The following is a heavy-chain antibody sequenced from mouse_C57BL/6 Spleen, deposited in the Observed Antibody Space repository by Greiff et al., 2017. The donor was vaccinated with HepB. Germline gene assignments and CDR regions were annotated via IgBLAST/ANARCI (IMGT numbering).Heavy chain of an antibody. J-gene: IGHJ4*01. D-gene: IGHD6-1*01. V-gene: IGHV1-19*01. CDR2: INPYNGGT. CDR3: AILRDYYAMDY. CDR1: GYTFTDYY. Sequence: VQLQQSGPVLVKPGASVKMSCKASGYTFTDYYMNWVKQSHGKSLEWIGVINPYNGGTSYNQKFKGKATLTVDKSSSTAYMELNSLTSEDSAVYYCAILRDYYAMDYWGQGTSVTVSS.